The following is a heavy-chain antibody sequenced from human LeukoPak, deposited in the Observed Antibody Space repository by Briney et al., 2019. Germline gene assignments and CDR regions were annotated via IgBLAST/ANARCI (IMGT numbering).Heavy chain of an antibody. CDR1: GFTFNTYT. Sequence: GGSLRLSCAASGFTFNTYTMNWVRQAPGKGLEWVSSISSGTSYIYYADSVKGRFTISRDNAKNSLYLQMNSLRAEDTAVYYCAKVTASRIAVAGSVYYYYYYMDVWGKGTTVTISS. D-gene: IGHD6-19*01. CDR3: AKVTASRIAVAGSVYYYYYYMDV. CDR2: ISSGTSYI. V-gene: IGHV3-21*01. J-gene: IGHJ6*03.